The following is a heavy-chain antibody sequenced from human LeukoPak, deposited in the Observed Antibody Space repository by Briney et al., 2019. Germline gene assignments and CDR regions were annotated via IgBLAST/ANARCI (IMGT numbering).Heavy chain of an antibody. CDR2: INWNGGST. V-gene: IGHV3-20*04. J-gene: IGHJ4*02. Sequence: GGSLRLSCAASGFTFDDYGMSWVRQAPGKGLEWVSGINWNGGSTGYADSVKGRFTISRDNAKNSLYLQMNSLRAEDTAVYYCARPLRYFDWLLIGYWGQGTLVTVSS. D-gene: IGHD3-9*01. CDR3: ARPLRYFDWLLIGY. CDR1: GFTFDDYG.